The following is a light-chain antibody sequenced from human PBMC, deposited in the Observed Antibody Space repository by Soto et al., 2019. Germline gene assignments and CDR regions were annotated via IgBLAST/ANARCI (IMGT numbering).Light chain of an antibody. CDR3: SSYSSSSIPVV. CDR1: SSDVGRYNY. J-gene: IGLJ2*01. Sequence: QSVLTQPASVSGSPGQSITISCTGTSSDVGRYNYVSWYQQHPGKAPKLMIFDLINRPSGVSNRFSGSKSDNTASLTISGLQAEDEADYFCSSYSSSSIPVVFGGGTKVTVL. CDR2: DLI. V-gene: IGLV2-14*01.